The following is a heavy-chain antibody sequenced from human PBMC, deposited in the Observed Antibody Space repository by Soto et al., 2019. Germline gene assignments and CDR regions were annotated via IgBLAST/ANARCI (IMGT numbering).Heavy chain of an antibody. CDR1: GFSLSNARMG. J-gene: IGHJ4*02. V-gene: IGHV2-26*01. CDR2: IFSNDEK. CDR3: ARTRLDSSGWYRSLPNDY. D-gene: IGHD6-19*01. Sequence: QVTLKESGPVLVKPTETLTLTCTVSGFSLSNARMGVSWIRQPPGKALEWLAHIFSNDEKSYSTPLKSRLTISKDTSKSQVVLTMTNMDPVDTATYYCARTRLDSSGWYRSLPNDYWGQGTLVTVSS.